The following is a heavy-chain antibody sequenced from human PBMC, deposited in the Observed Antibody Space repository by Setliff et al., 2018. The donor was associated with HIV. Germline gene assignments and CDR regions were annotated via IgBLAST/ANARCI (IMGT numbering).Heavy chain of an antibody. CDR2: IYHSGST. D-gene: IGHD6-13*01. V-gene: IGHV4-30-2*01. CDR1: GGSISSGGYS. CDR3: ARGMLRSSWYAHHDAFDI. J-gene: IGHJ3*02. Sequence: SETLSLTCAVSGGSISSGGYSWSWIRQPPGKGLEWIGYIYHSGSTYYNPSLKSRVTISVDRSKNQFSLKLSSVTAAETAVYYCARGMLRSSWYAHHDAFDIWGQGTMVTVSS.